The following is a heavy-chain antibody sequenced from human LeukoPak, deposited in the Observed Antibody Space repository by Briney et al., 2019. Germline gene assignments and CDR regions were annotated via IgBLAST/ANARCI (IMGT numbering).Heavy chain of an antibody. CDR3: AKEAQGCSITSCYFDS. Sequence: GGSLRLSCAASGFTFSSYGMNWVRQVPGKGLEWVSSISSSSSYIYYADSVKGRFTISRDNSKNTLFLQMNSLRAEDTAVYYCAKEAQGCSITSCYFDSWGQGTLVTVPS. CDR2: ISSSSSYI. J-gene: IGHJ4*02. CDR1: GFTFSSYG. D-gene: IGHD2-2*01. V-gene: IGHV3-21*04.